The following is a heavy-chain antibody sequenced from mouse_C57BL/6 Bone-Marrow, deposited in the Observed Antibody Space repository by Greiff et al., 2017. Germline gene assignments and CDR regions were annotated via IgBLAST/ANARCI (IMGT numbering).Heavy chain of an antibody. CDR3: ARGHYGRFFAY. Sequence: EVMLVESGGGLVKPGGSLQLSCAASGFTFSDYGMHWVRQAPEKGLEWVAYISSGSSTIYYADTVKGRFTISRDNAKNTLCLQMTSLRSEDTAMYYCARGHYGRFFAYWGQATTLPVSS. CDR1: GFTFSDYG. J-gene: IGHJ2*01. CDR2: ISSGSSTI. D-gene: IGHD1-1*01. V-gene: IGHV5-17*01.